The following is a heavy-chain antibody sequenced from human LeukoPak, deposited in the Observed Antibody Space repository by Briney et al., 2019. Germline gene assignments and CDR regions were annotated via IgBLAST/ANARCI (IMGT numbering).Heavy chain of an antibody. Sequence: ASVKVSCKASGYTFTGYYMHWVRQAPGQGLEWMGWINPNSGSTNYAQKFQGRVTMTRDTSISTAYMELSRLRSDDTAVYYCARSLRKNHLRFLEWLLYVYWGQGTLVTVSS. CDR3: ARSLRKNHLRFLEWLLYVY. J-gene: IGHJ4*02. D-gene: IGHD3-3*01. CDR2: INPNSGST. CDR1: GYTFTGYY. V-gene: IGHV1-2*02.